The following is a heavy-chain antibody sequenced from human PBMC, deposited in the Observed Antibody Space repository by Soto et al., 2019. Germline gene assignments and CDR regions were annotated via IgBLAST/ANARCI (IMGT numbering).Heavy chain of an antibody. D-gene: IGHD6-19*01. J-gene: IGHJ4*02. V-gene: IGHV3-15*01. Sequence: EVQLVESGGGLVKPGGSLRLSCAASGFTFSNAWMSWVRQAPGKGLEWVGRIKSKTDGGTTDYAAPVKGRFTISRDDSKNTLYLQMNCLKTEVTAVYYCTYRIAVAGRGISDYWGQGTLVTLSS. CDR3: TYRIAVAGRGISDY. CDR2: IKSKTDGGTT. CDR1: GFTFSNAW.